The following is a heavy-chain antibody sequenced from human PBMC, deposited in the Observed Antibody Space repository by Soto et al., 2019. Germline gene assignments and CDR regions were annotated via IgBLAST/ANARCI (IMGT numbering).Heavy chain of an antibody. CDR3: AKQNYPPPYYGMDV. D-gene: IGHD1-7*01. J-gene: IGHJ6*02. V-gene: IGHV3-23*01. CDR2: ITGSGGTT. CDR1: GFMFSTYS. Sequence: EVKLLESGGGLVQPGGSLRLSCAASGFMFSTYSMSWVRQAPGKGLEWVSHITGSGGTTYYADSVKGRFTISRDTSRNTLYLQMNSLRAEDTAVYYCAKQNYPPPYYGMDVWGQGTTVTVSS.